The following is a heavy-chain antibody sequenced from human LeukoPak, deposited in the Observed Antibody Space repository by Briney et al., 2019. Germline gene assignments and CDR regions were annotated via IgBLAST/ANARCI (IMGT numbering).Heavy chain of an antibody. D-gene: IGHD3-22*01. CDR2: INPNSGGT. V-gene: IGHV1-2*06. CDR3: ARGTYYYDSSGYCDY. J-gene: IGHJ4*02. CDR1: GYTFTGYY. Sequence: ASVTVSCKTSGYTFTGYYIHWVRHAPGQGLEWMGPINPNSGGTNYAQKFQARVTLTRDTSICTAYMELITLRSHDTAVYYCARGTYYYDSSGYCDYWGQGTLGTVSS.